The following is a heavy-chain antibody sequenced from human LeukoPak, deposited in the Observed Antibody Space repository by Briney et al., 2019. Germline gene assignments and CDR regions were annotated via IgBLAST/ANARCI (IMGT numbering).Heavy chain of an antibody. Sequence: GGSLRLSCAASGFTFSGYYMTWIRQAPGKGLEWVSYISSGSTYTNYADSVKGRFSISRDNAKNSLSLQMSSLRAEDTAVYYCARVVAAAGTVDWYFDLWGRGTLVTVSS. D-gene: IGHD6-13*01. CDR1: GFTFSGYY. CDR3: ARVVAAAGTVDWYFDL. J-gene: IGHJ2*01. V-gene: IGHV3-11*06. CDR2: ISSGSTYT.